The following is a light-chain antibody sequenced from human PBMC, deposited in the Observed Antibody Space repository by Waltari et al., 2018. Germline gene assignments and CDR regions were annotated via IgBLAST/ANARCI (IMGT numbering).Light chain of an antibody. CDR3: QQYYSPPPLFT. CDR1: QTLLDSSNNRNY. CDR2: WAS. V-gene: IGKV4-1*01. Sequence: DIVMTQSPDSLAVSLGERATINCKSSQTLLDSSNNRNYLAWYQQKPGQPPKLLIYWASSRESGVPDRFIGSGSGTDFTLTITSLQAEDVAVYYCQQYYSPPPLFTFGPGTKVDIK. J-gene: IGKJ3*01.